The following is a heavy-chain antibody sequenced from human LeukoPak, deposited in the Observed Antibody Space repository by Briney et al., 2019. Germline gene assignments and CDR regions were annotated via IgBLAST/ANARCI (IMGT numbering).Heavy chain of an antibody. J-gene: IGHJ6*03. D-gene: IGHD3-22*01. CDR1: GFSFSS. V-gene: IGHV3-21*01. CDR2: ISSSSRST. Sequence: GGSLRLSCAASGFSFSSMNWVRQAPGKGLEWVSSISSSSRSTYYADSVKGRFTISRDNADNSLYLQMNSLRVEDTAVYYCARDYFESSGYPGTNYYYYMDVWGKGTTVTVS. CDR3: ARDYFESSGYPGTNYYYYMDV.